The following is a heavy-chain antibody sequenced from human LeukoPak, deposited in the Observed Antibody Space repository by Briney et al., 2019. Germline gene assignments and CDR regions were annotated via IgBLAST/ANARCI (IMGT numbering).Heavy chain of an antibody. V-gene: IGHV1-8*01. Sequence: ASVKVSCKASGYTFISDDINWVRQATGQGLEWVGYMNPNSDITGYAQKFQGRVTMTWNTAISTAYMELSSLTSEDTAVYYCATTLRNKPPWGQGTLVTVSS. J-gene: IGHJ4*02. CDR3: ATTLRNKPP. D-gene: IGHD5-12*01. CDR1: GYTFISDD. CDR2: MNPNSDIT.